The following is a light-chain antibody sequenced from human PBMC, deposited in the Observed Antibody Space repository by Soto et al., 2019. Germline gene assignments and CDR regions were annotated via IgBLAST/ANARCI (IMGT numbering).Light chain of an antibody. CDR1: QSISNW. CDR3: QQYNSYSLT. Sequence: DIQMTQSPSTLSASVGDRFTITCRASQSISNWLAWYQQKPGKAPNLLIYDASSLQSGVPSRFSGSGSGTEFTLTISSLQPDDFATYYCQQYNSYSLTFGGGTKGDIK. V-gene: IGKV1-5*01. J-gene: IGKJ4*01. CDR2: DAS.